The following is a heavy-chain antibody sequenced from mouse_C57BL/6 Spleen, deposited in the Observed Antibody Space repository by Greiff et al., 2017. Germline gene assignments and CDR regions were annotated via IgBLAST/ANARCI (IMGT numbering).Heavy chain of an antibody. V-gene: IGHV3-6*01. D-gene: IGHD2-2*01. CDR1: GYSITSGYY. CDR3: AREEGSTMVTSWYFDV. J-gene: IGHJ1*03. Sequence: EVQLVESGPGLVKPSQSLSLTCSVTGYSITSGYYWNWIRQFPGNKLEWMGYISYDGSNNYNPSLKNRISITRDTSKNQFFLKLNSVTTEDTATYYCAREEGSTMVTSWYFDVWGTGTTVTVSS. CDR2: ISYDGSN.